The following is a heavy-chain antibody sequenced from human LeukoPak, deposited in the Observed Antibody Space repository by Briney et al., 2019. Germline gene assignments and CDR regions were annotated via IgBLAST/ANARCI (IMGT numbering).Heavy chain of an antibody. J-gene: IGHJ4*02. Sequence: GGSLRLSCVASGLSVSSSYMSWVRQAPGKGLEWVSVIYRDGSSYYAESVKGRFTISRDNSKNTLYIQMNSLRAEDTAVYYCARSFYDILIGYYQYFGYWGQGTLVTVSS. CDR1: GLSVSSSY. D-gene: IGHD3-9*01. CDR2: IYRDGSS. V-gene: IGHV3-66*01. CDR3: ARSFYDILIGYYQYFGY.